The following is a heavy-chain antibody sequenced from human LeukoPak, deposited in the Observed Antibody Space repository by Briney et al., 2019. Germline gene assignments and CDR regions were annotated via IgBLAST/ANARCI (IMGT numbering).Heavy chain of an antibody. J-gene: IGHJ4*02. CDR1: GFTFSSYS. D-gene: IGHD2-15*01. CDR3: ARDRHCSGGSCYSPTGDIDY. Sequence: GGSLRLSCADSGFTFSSYSMNWVRQAPGKGLEWVSSISSSSSYIYYAGSVKGRFTISRDNAKNSLYLQMNSLRAEDTAVYYCARDRHCSGGSCYSPTGDIDYWGQGTLVTVSS. CDR2: ISSSSSYI. V-gene: IGHV3-21*01.